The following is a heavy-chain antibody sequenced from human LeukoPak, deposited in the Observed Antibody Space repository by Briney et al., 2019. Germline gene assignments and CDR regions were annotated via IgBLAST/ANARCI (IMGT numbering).Heavy chain of an antibody. D-gene: IGHD5-24*01. Sequence: QPGRSLRLSCAASGFIFSSSGMHWVRQAPGKGLEWVAVISYDGSNKYHVDSVKGRFTISRDNSKNMLYLQMNSLRVEDTAVYYCAKDNSMGYWGQGTLVTVSS. V-gene: IGHV3-30*18. CDR2: ISYDGSNK. CDR1: GFIFSSSG. CDR3: AKDNSMGY. J-gene: IGHJ4*02.